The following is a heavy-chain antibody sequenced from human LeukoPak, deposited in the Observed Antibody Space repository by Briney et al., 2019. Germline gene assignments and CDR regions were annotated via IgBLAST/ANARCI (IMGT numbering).Heavy chain of an antibody. J-gene: IGHJ4*02. D-gene: IGHD5-12*01. V-gene: IGHV3-64D*06. CDR3: VKGDYSGYTFPAFDY. CDR1: GFTFSYYA. CDR2: ITSSGGST. Sequence: QPGGSLRLSCSASGFTFSYYAMHWVRQAPGKGLEYVSGITSSGGSTCYTDSVKGRFTISRDNSNNTLYLQMSSLRAEDTAVYYCVKGDYSGYTFPAFDYWGQGTLVSVSS.